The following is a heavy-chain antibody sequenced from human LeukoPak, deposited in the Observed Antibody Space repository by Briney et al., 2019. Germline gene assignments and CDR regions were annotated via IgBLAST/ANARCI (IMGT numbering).Heavy chain of an antibody. CDR1: GCTFTGYY. J-gene: IGHJ4*02. D-gene: IGHD4-17*01. CDR2: INPNSGGT. Sequence: ASVNVSCKASGCTFTGYYMHWVRQAPGQGLEWMGWINPNSGGTNYAQKFQGRVTMTRDTSISTAYMELSRLRSDDTAVYYCARVRQPYGDSPHFDYWGQGTLVTVSS. V-gene: IGHV1-2*02. CDR3: ARVRQPYGDSPHFDY.